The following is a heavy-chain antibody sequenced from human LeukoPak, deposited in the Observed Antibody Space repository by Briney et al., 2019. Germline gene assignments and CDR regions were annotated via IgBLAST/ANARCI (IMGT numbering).Heavy chain of an antibody. CDR2: TYYRSKWYN. CDR3: AREATSEPYRLWEAFDI. V-gene: IGHV6-1*01. D-gene: IGHD1-26*01. J-gene: IGHJ3*02. Sequence: SQTLSLTCAISGDSVSSNSAAWNWIRQSPSRGLEWLGRTYYRSKWYNDYAVSVKSRITINPDTSKNQFSLQLNSVTPEDTAVYYRAREATSEPYRLWEAFDIWGQGTMVTVSS. CDR1: GDSVSSNSAA.